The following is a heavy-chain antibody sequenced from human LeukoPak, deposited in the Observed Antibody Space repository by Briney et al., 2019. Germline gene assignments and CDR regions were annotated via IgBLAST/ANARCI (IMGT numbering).Heavy chain of an antibody. CDR3: ARERSGANSYGYWEY. CDR1: GYTFTGYY. J-gene: IGHJ4*02. V-gene: IGHV1-2*02. D-gene: IGHD5-18*01. Sequence: ASVKVSCKASGYTFTGYYMHWVRQAPGEGLEWMGWINPNRGGTNYTQKFQGRVTMTRATSIITAYMEVSSLRSDDTAVYYCARERSGANSYGYWEYWGQGALVTVSS. CDR2: INPNRGGT.